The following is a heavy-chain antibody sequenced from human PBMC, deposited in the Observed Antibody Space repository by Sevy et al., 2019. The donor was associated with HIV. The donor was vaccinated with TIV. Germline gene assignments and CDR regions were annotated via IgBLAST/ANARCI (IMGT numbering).Heavy chain of an antibody. V-gene: IGHV4-39*01. CDR3: VGPKLTYINGWHYLDY. Sequence: ETLSLTCTVSGASISSSGYYWGWIRPPPGKGLEWTASIHYSGITFYNPSLKSRVTISADTSKNQFSLRLSSVTAADASISFCVGPKLTYINGWHYLDYWGQGTVVTVSS. D-gene: IGHD6-19*01. CDR2: IHYSGIT. J-gene: IGHJ4*02. CDR1: GASISSSGYY.